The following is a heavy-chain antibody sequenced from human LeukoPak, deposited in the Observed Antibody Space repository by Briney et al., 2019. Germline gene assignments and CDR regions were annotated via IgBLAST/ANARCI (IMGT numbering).Heavy chain of an antibody. J-gene: IGHJ4*02. D-gene: IGHD2-2*01. CDR3: ARRGVVPAAIFY. CDR1: GGSISSSSYY. CDR2: IYYSGST. V-gene: IGHV4-39*01. Sequence: SETLSLTCTVSGGSISSSSYYWGWIRQPPGKGLEWIGSIYYSGSTYYNPSLKSRVTISVDTSKNQFSLKLSSVTAADTAVYYCARRGVVPAAIFYWGQGTLVTVSS.